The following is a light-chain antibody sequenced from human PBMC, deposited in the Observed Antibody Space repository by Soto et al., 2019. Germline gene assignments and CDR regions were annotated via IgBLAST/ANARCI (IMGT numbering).Light chain of an antibody. Sequence: EIVMTQSPATLSVSPGERATLSCRASQSVSSNLAWYQQNPGQAPILLIYDASTRANGVPARFSGSGSGTEFTLTINSLQSEDFAVYYCQQYDKWPFWTFGQGTKGDNK. J-gene: IGKJ1*01. CDR2: DAS. V-gene: IGKV3-15*01. CDR1: QSVSSN. CDR3: QQYDKWPFWT.